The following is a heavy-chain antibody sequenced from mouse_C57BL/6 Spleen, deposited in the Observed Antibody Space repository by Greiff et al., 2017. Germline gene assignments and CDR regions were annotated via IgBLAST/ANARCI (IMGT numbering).Heavy chain of an antibody. CDR1: GYSITSGYY. CDR2: ISYDGSN. V-gene: IGHV3-6*01. Sequence: LLASGPGLVKPSQSLSLTCSVTGYSITSGYYWNWIRQFPGNKLEWMGYISYDGSNNYNPSLKNRISITRDTSKNQFFLKLNSVTTEDTATDYGAREGSYYLYAMDYWGQGTSVTVSS. CDR3: AREGSYYLYAMDY. J-gene: IGHJ4*01. D-gene: IGHD2-10*01.